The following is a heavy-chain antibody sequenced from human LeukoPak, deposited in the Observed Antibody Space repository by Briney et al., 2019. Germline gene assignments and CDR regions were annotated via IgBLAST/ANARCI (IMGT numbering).Heavy chain of an antibody. CDR1: GGTFSSYA. CDR3: ARGTVGGHYYDSSGYEPNDY. Sequence: GASVKVSCKASGGTFSSYAISWVRQAPGQGLEWIGGIIPICGKANYAQKFQGRVTITADESTSTAYMELSSLRSEDTAVYYCARGTVGGHYYDSSGYEPNDYWGQGTLVTVSS. CDR2: IIPICGKA. D-gene: IGHD3-22*01. J-gene: IGHJ4*02. V-gene: IGHV1-69*13.